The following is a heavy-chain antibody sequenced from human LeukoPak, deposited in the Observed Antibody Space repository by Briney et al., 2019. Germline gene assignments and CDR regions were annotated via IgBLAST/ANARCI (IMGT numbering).Heavy chain of an antibody. CDR3: ARAERRIAAAGAPDAFDI. V-gene: IGHV1-69*04. J-gene: IGHJ3*02. Sequence: SVKVSCKASGGTFISYAISWVRQAPGQGLEWMGRIIPILGIANYAQKFQGRVTITADKSTSTAYMELSSLRSEDTAVYYCARAERRIAAAGAPDAFDIWGQGTMVTVSS. D-gene: IGHD6-13*01. CDR1: GGTFISYA. CDR2: IIPILGIA.